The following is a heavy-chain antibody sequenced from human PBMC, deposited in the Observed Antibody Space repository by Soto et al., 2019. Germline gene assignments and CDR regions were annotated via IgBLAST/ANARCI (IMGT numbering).Heavy chain of an antibody. CDR2: ISYDGSNK. CDR3: ATPQGGWYPPFDY. D-gene: IGHD6-19*01. Sequence: QVQLVESGGGVVQPGRSLRLSCAASGFTFSSYGMHWVRQAPGKGLEWVAVISYDGSNKYYADSVKGRFTISRDNSKNTLHLQMNSLRAEDTAVYYCATPQGGWYPPFDYWGQGTLVTVSS. J-gene: IGHJ4*02. V-gene: IGHV3-30*03. CDR1: GFTFSSYG.